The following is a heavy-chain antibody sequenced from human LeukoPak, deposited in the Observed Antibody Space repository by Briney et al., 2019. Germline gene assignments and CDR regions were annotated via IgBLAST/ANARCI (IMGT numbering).Heavy chain of an antibody. CDR3: ARFKIACSGGSCYSWFDP. CDR1: GGSISSSSYY. CDR2: IYYSGST. J-gene: IGHJ5*02. Sequence: SETLSLTCTVSGGSISSSSYYWSWIRQPPGKGLEWIGYIYYSGSTNYNPSLKSRVTISVDTSKNQFSLKLSSVTAADTAVYYCARFKIACSGGSCYSWFDPWGQGTLVTVSS. D-gene: IGHD2-15*01. V-gene: IGHV4-61*01.